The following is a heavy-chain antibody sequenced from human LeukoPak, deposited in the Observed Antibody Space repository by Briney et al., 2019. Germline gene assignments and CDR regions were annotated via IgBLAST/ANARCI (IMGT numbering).Heavy chain of an antibody. D-gene: IGHD6-19*01. CDR3: AKGQWLVNDAFNI. J-gene: IGHJ3*02. Sequence: SQTLSLTCAISGDSVSSNSGAWNWIRQSPSRGLEWLGRTYYRSKWYNDYAVSVESRITINPYTSKNQFSLQLNSVTPEDTAVYYCAKGQWLVNDAFNIWGQGTMVTVSS. V-gene: IGHV6-1*01. CDR1: GDSVSSNSGA. CDR2: TYYRSKWYN.